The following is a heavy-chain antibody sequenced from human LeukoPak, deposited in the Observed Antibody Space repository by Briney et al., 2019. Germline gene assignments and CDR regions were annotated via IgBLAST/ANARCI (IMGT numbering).Heavy chain of an antibody. Sequence: ASVKVSCKAAGYTFTGYYMHWVRQAPGQGLEWMGWINPNNGGTTYAQEFQGRVTMTRDTSISTVYMELSSLRSEDAAVYYCARDLKFGELLYSFDRWGQGTLVTVSS. CDR3: ARDLKFGELLYSFDR. J-gene: IGHJ4*01. D-gene: IGHD3-10*01. CDR2: INPNNGGT. CDR1: GYTFTGYY. V-gene: IGHV1-2*02.